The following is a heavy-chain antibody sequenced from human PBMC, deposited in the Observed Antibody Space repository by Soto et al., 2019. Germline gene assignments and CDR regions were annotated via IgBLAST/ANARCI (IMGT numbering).Heavy chain of an antibody. CDR3: EARIISAAY. V-gene: IGHV3-48*02. CDR1: GFTFSSYS. J-gene: IGHJ4*02. D-gene: IGHD2-15*01. CDR2: ISSGSSTI. Sequence: PGGSLRLSCAASGFTFSSYSMNWVRQAPGKGLEWISYISSGSSTIYYAESVKGRFTISRDNAKNSLYLQMNSLRDEDTAVYYCEARIISAAYWGQGTLVTVSS.